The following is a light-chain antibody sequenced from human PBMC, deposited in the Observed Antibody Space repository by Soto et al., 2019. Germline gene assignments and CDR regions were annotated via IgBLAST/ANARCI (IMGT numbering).Light chain of an antibody. CDR2: GAS. Sequence: IVLTQSPGTLSLSPGERVTLSCRASQSVTTRLAWYQHKPGQAPTLLMSGASNRASGVPVRFSGSGSGTDFTLTITRLEPEDFALYYWRQYGGSPITFGLGTRLEIK. CDR3: RQYGGSPIT. V-gene: IGKV3-20*01. J-gene: IGKJ5*01. CDR1: QSVTTR.